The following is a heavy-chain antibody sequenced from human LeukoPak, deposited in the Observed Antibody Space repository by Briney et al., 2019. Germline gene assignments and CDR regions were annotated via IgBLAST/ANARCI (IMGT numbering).Heavy chain of an antibody. Sequence: GGSLRLSCAASGFTFSSYGMHWVRQAPGKGLEWVAVIWYDGSNKYYADSVKGRFTISRDNSKNTLYLQVNSLRAEDTAVYYCARGNWSPFDYWGQGTLVTVSS. CDR2: IWYDGSNK. CDR3: ARGNWSPFDY. J-gene: IGHJ4*02. D-gene: IGHD1-1*01. V-gene: IGHV3-33*01. CDR1: GFTFSSYG.